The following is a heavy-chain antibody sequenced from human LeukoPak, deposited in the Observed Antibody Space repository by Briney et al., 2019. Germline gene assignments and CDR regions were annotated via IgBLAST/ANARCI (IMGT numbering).Heavy chain of an antibody. Sequence: GGPLRLSCVASGLTFSNYGMHWVRQAPGKGLEWVAVIWYDGSRKYYAGSVKGRFSISRDNSKNTLYLQMNSLRAEDTAVYYCARDRSSRVYDFWGQGILVTVSS. CDR2: IWYDGSRK. CDR1: GLTFSNYG. V-gene: IGHV3-33*01. J-gene: IGHJ4*02. D-gene: IGHD5/OR15-5a*01. CDR3: ARDRSSRVYDF.